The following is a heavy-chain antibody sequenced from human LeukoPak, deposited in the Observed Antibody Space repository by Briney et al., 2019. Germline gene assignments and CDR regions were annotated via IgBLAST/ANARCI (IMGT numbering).Heavy chain of an antibody. CDR3: ARDRIAPRNGGSDY. D-gene: IGHD3-16*01. J-gene: IGHJ4*02. Sequence: SETLSLTCAVYGGSFSGYYWSWIRQPPGKGLEWIGEINHSGSTNYNPSLKSRVTISVDTSKNQFSLKLSSVTAADTAVYYCARDRIAPRNGGSDYWGQGTLVTVSS. V-gene: IGHV4-34*01. CDR2: INHSGST. CDR1: GGSFSGYY.